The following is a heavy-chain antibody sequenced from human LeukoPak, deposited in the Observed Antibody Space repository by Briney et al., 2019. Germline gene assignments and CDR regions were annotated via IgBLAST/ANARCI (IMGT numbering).Heavy chain of an antibody. V-gene: IGHV1-2*02. CDR3: ARGLQTLSGYDLYYFDY. J-gene: IGHJ4*02. CDR2: INPNSGDT. Sequence: GASVKVSCKASGYTFTGYYIHWVRQAPGQGLEWMGWINPNSGDTNYAQKFQGRVTMTRDTSISTAYMELSRLRSDDTAVYYCARGLQTLSGYDLYYFDYWGQGTLVTVSS. D-gene: IGHD5-12*01. CDR1: GYTFTGYY.